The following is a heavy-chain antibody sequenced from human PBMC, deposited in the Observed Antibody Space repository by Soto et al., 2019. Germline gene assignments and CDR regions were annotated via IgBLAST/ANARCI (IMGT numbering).Heavy chain of an antibody. V-gene: IGHV3-23*01. CDR3: AKGMADFYDSSGYLEY. CDR2: SSGGGFDIST. D-gene: IGHD3-22*01. CDR1: GFTFTSYA. J-gene: IGHJ4*02. Sequence: EVQLLESGGGLVQPGGSLRLSCVASGFTFTSYAMSWVRQAPGRGLEWVSSSSGGGFDISTDYADSVKGRFTISRDNSKNTLYLQMNSLRAEDTAVYYCAKGMADFYDSSGYLEYWGQGTLVTVSS.